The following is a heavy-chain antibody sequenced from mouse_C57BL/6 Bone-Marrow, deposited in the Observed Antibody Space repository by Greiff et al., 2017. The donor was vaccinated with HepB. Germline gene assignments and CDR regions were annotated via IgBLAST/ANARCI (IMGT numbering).Heavy chain of an antibody. CDR2: IDPENGDT. V-gene: IGHV14-4*01. CDR1: GFNIKDDY. J-gene: IGHJ3*01. CDR3: TTRYYYGSSWGWFAY. Sequence: VQLKESGAELVRPGASVKLSCTASGFNIKDDYMHWVKQRPEQGLEWIGWIDPENGDTEYASKFQGKATITADTSSNTAYLQLSSLTSVDTAVYYCTTRYYYGSSWGWFAYWGQGTLVTVSA. D-gene: IGHD1-1*01.